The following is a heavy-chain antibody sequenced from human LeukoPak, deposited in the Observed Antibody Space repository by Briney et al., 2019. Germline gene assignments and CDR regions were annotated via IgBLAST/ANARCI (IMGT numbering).Heavy chain of an antibody. CDR3: AGNYYGSGSYYSEDRY. Sequence: SETLSLTCTVSGGSISYYYWNWIRQPAGKGLEWIGRIYTSGRTYYNPSLKSRVSMSVDTSKNQFSLKLSSVTAADTAVYYCAGNYYGSGSYYSEDRYWGQGTLVTVSS. CDR2: IYTSGRT. J-gene: IGHJ4*02. CDR1: GGSISYYY. V-gene: IGHV4-4*07. D-gene: IGHD3-10*01.